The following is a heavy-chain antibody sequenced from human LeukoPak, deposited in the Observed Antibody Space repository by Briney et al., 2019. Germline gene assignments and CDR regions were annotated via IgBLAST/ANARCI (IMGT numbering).Heavy chain of an antibody. CDR3: ARNVKGMNV. CDR2: INHSGST. V-gene: IGHV4-34*01. D-gene: IGHD3-16*01. Sequence: SETLSLTCAAYGGSFSGYYWSWIRQPPGKGLEWIGEINHSGSTNYNPSLKSRVTISVDTSKNQFSLKVTSVTAADTAVYYCARNVKGMNVWGQGTPVTVSS. CDR1: GGSFSGYY. J-gene: IGHJ6*02.